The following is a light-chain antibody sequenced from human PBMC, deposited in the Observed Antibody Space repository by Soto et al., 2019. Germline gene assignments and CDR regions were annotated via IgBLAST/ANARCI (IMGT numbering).Light chain of an antibody. Sequence: EIVLTQSPATLSSFPGDRVTLSCRASQYINTRLAWYQHRPGQAPRLLIYQTSTRAAGIPARFSASGTGTDFTLTISDVQPEDFAVYYCHQRQSWPRTFGQGTRWIS. CDR2: QTS. CDR3: HQRQSWPRT. V-gene: IGKV3-11*01. CDR1: QYINTR. J-gene: IGKJ1*01.